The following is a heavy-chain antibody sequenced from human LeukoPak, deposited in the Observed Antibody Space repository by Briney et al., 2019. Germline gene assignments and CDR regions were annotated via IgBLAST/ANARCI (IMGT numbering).Heavy chain of an antibody. CDR1: GYTLTELS. D-gene: IGHD3-3*01. V-gene: IGHV1-24*01. Sequence: ASVKVSCKVSGYTLTELSMHWVRQAPGKGLEWMGGFDPEDGETIYAQKFQGRVTITADESTSTAYMELSSLRSEDTAVYYCARDVTIFGVYYYYYMDVWGKGTTVTVSS. CDR2: FDPEDGET. J-gene: IGHJ6*03. CDR3: ARDVTIFGVYYYYYMDV.